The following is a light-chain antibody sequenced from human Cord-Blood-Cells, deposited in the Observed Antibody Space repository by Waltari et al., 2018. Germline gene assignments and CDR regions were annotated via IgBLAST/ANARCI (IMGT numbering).Light chain of an antibody. CDR3: AAWDDSLNGYV. CDR2: SNN. V-gene: IGLV1-44*01. J-gene: IGLJ1*01. Sequence: QSVLTQPPSASGTPGQRVTISCSGSSSNIGRNTVNWYQQLPGTAPKLLIYSNNQRPSGVPYRFSGSKSGTSASLAISGLQSEDEADYYCAAWDDSLNGYVFGTGTKVTVL. CDR1: SSNIGRNT.